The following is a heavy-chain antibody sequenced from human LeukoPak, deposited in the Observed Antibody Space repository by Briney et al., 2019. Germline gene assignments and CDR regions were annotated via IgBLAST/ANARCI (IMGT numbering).Heavy chain of an antibody. Sequence: GGSLRLSCAASGFTFSSYWMSWVRQAPGKGLEWVANIKQDGSEKYYVDSVKGRFIISRDNAKNSLYLQMNSLRAEDTAVYYCAREEHCSGGSCYSLDYWGQGTLVTVSS. J-gene: IGHJ4*02. V-gene: IGHV3-7*01. CDR3: AREEHCSGGSCYSLDY. CDR2: IKQDGSEK. D-gene: IGHD2-15*01. CDR1: GFTFSSYW.